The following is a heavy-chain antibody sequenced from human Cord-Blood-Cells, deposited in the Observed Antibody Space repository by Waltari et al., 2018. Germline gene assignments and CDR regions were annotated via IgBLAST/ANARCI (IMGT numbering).Heavy chain of an antibody. Sequence: QVQLVQSGAEVKKPGASVKVSCKASGYTFTSYALHWVRKAPGQRFEWMGWINAGNCNTKYSQTFQGRVTITRDTSASTAYMELSSLRSEDTAVYYCAREVIAAVIAISMDVWGQGTTVTVSS. CDR3: AREVIAAVIAISMDV. CDR1: GYTFTSYA. V-gene: IGHV1-3*01. J-gene: IGHJ6*02. D-gene: IGHD6-13*01. CDR2: INAGNCNT.